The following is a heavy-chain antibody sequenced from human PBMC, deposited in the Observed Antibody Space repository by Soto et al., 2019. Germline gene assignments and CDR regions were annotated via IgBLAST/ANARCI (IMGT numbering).Heavy chain of an antibody. CDR2: IYYSGST. CDR1: GGSISSGGFY. Sequence: SETLSLTCTVSGGSISSGGFYWSWIRRHPGKGLEWIGYIYYSGSTYYNPSLKSRVTISVDTSKNQFSLKLSSVTAADTAVYYCARSVYSSGWPIGYWGQGTLVTVSS. CDR3: ARSVYSSGWPIGY. V-gene: IGHV4-31*03. D-gene: IGHD6-19*01. J-gene: IGHJ4*02.